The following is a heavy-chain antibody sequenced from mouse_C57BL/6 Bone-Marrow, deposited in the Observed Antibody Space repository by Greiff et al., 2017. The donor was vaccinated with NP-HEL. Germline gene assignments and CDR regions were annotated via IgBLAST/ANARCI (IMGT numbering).Heavy chain of an antibody. CDR2: IYPGDGDT. CDR1: GYAFSSSW. J-gene: IGHJ3*01. V-gene: IGHV1-82*01. CDR3: ATIYYYYDLGLFAY. Sequence: QVQLKQSGPELVKPGASVKISCKASGYAFSSSWMNWVKQRPGKGLEWIGRIYPGDGDTNYNGKFKGKATLTADKSSSTAYMQLSSLTSEDSAVYFCATIYYYYDLGLFAYWGQGTLVTVSA. D-gene: IGHD2-4*01.